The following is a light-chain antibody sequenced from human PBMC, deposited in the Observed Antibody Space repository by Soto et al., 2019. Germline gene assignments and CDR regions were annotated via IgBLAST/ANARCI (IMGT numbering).Light chain of an antibody. CDR2: DVS. J-gene: IGLJ1*01. V-gene: IGLV2-14*03. CDR3: TSFTTSNTFV. Sequence: QSVLAQPASVSGSPGQSITISCTGTSNDVGHFNYVSWFQQHPGKAPKLLIFDVSNWPSGISDRFSGSKSGNTASLTISGLQPEDEADYYCTSFTTSNTFVFGSGT. CDR1: SNDVGHFNY.